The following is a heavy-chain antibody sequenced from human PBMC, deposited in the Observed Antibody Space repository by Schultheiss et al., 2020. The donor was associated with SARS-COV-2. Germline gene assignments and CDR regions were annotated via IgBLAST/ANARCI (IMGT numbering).Heavy chain of an antibody. Sequence: GGSLRLSCAASGFTFDDYAMHWVRQAPGKGLEWVSGISWNSGSIGYADSVKGRFTISRDNAKNSLYLQMNSLRAEDTALYYCAKDQAYYDFWSGRDLNYYYYYGMDVWGPGAMVTVSS. J-gene: IGHJ6*02. CDR1: GFTFDDYA. D-gene: IGHD3-3*01. CDR3: AKDQAYYDFWSGRDLNYYYYYGMDV. V-gene: IGHV3-9*01. CDR2: ISWNSGSI.